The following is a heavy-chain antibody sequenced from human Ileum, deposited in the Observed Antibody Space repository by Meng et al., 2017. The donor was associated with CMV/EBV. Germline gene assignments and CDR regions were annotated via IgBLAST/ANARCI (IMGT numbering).Heavy chain of an antibody. J-gene: IGHJ5*02. CDR1: GYTFTGYY. V-gene: IGHV1-2*02. D-gene: IGHD3-10*01. CDR2: INPNSGGT. Sequence: SCKASGYTFTGYYMHWVRQAPGEGFEWMGWINPNSGGTKYAQKMQGRVTMTQDASIRTAYMELSRLESDDTAVYFCAAELVRGAPPTWGQGTLVTVSS. CDR3: AAELVRGAPPT.